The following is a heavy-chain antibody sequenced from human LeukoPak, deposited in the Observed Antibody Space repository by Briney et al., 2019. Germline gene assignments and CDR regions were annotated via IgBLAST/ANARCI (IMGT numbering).Heavy chain of an antibody. Sequence: ASVKVSCKASGYTFTSYAISWVRQAPGQGLDWMGWISLYNPKTSYAQKFQGRVTMTTGTSTSTAYMELRSLRSDDTAVYYCARLGVAGDPSSAEYFQHWGQGTLLTVSS. V-gene: IGHV1-18*01. CDR2: ISLYNPKT. J-gene: IGHJ1*01. D-gene: IGHD6-19*01. CDR1: GYTFTSYA. CDR3: ARLGVAGDPSSAEYFQH.